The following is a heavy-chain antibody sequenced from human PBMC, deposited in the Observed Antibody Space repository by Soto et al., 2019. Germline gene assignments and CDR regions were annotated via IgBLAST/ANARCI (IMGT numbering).Heavy chain of an antibody. Sequence: SETLSLTCTVSGGSISSSSYYWGWIRQPPGKGLEWVGSIYYSGSTYYNPSLKSRVTISVDTSKNQFSLKLSSVTAADTAVYYCARGRITMIVVVIESAFDIWGQGTMVTVSS. V-gene: IGHV4-39*01. CDR3: ARGRITMIVVVIESAFDI. CDR2: IYYSGST. J-gene: IGHJ3*02. CDR1: GGSISSSSYY. D-gene: IGHD3-22*01.